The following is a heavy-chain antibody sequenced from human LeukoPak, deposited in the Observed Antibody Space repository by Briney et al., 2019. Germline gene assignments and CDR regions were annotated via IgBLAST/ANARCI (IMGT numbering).Heavy chain of an antibody. CDR1: GYTFTGYY. D-gene: IGHD3-3*01. V-gene: IGHV1-2*02. Sequence: ASVKVSCKASGYTFTGYYMHWVRQAPGQGLEWMGWINPNSGGTNYAQKFQGRVTMTRDTSISTAYMELSRLRSDDTAVYYCARVGYDLWSDYFYWGQGTLVTVSS. CDR2: INPNSGGT. J-gene: IGHJ4*02. CDR3: ARVGYDLWSDYFY.